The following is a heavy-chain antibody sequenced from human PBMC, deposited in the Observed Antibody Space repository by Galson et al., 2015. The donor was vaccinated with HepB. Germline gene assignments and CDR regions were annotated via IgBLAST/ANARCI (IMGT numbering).Heavy chain of an antibody. CDR2: INSKTDGGTT. Sequence: CAASGFTFSNAWMSWVRQAPGKGLEWVGRINSKTDGGTTDYAAPVKGRFIISRDDSKNTLYMQMNSLTTDDTAVYYCTTRLFLEWLPDDYWGQGTLVTVSS. CDR3: TTRLFLEWLPDDY. D-gene: IGHD3-3*01. CDR1: GFTFSNAW. J-gene: IGHJ4*02. V-gene: IGHV3-15*01.